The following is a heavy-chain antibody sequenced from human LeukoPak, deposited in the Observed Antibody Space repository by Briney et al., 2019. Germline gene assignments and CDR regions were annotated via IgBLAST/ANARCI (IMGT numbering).Heavy chain of an antibody. CDR1: GGSISSYY. CDR2: IYYSGST. V-gene: IGHV4-59*12. J-gene: IGHJ4*02. CDR3: AREVAVSDTSPHYFDH. D-gene: IGHD6-19*01. Sequence: SETLSLTCTVSGGSISSYYWSWIRQPPGKGLEWIGYIYYSGSTNYNPSLKSRVTISVDTSKNQFSLKVTSVTAADTAVYYCAREVAVSDTSPHYFDHWGQGTLVTVSS.